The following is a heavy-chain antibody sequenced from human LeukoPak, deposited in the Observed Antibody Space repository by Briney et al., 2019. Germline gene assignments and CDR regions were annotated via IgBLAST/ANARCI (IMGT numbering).Heavy chain of an antibody. CDR1: GYTFTSYG. CDR3: ARDQRLGIWGVYDAFDI. Sequence: ASVKVSCKASGYTFTSYGISWVRQAPGQGLEWMGWISAYNGNTNYAQKLQGRVTMTTDTSTSTAYMELRSLRSDDTAVYYCARDQRLGIWGVYDAFDIWGQGTMVTVSS. J-gene: IGHJ3*02. D-gene: IGHD3-10*01. V-gene: IGHV1-18*01. CDR2: ISAYNGNT.